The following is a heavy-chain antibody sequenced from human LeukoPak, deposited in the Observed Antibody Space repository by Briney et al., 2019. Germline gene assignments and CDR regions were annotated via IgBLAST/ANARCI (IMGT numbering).Heavy chain of an antibody. CDR2: INWKTGNG. CDR3: TRRAARWQFDL. J-gene: IGHJ2*01. V-gene: IGHV3-9*01. Sequence: PGRSLRLSCAVPGFNFDDYAMHWVRQAPGRGLEWVSGINWKTGNGIYADSVKGRFTISRDNAKNSLYLQMSSLRAGDTALYYCTRRAARWQFDLWGRGTLLTVSS. D-gene: IGHD5-24*01. CDR1: GFNFDDYA.